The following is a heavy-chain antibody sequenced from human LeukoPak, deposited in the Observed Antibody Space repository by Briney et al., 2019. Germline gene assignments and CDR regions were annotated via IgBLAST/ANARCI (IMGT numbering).Heavy chain of an antibody. D-gene: IGHD4-17*01. Sequence: SETLSLTCTVSGGSITSSSYYWGWIRQPPGKGLEWIGSVYYSGSTYYNPSLKSRVTISVDTSKNQFSLKLSSVTAADTAVYYCARAENYGFDYWGQGTLVTVSS. CDR3: ARAENYGFDY. CDR2: VYYSGST. J-gene: IGHJ4*02. V-gene: IGHV4-39*07. CDR1: GGSITSSSYY.